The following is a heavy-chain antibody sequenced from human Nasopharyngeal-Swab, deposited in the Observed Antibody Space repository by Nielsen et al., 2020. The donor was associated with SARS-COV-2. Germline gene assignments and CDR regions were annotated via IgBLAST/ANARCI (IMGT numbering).Heavy chain of an antibody. V-gene: IGHV4-59*01. J-gene: IGHJ5*02. CDR3: AKYAHYDFLSGYHLGWFDP. D-gene: IGHD3-3*01. Sequence: RQAPGKGLEWIGYIYYSGGANYNLSLKSRVTISVDTSKNQFSLRLNSVTAADTAVYYCAKYAHYDFLSGYHLGWFDPWGQGTLVTVSS. CDR2: IYYSGGA.